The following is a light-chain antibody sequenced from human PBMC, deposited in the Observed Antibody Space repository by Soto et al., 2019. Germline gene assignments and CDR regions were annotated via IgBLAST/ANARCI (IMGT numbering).Light chain of an antibody. CDR2: DVS. J-gene: IGLJ1*01. V-gene: IGLV2-14*01. Sequence: QSVLAQPASVSGSPGQSITISCTGTSSDVGGYNYVSWYQQHPGKAPKFMIYDVSNRPSGVSNRFSGSKSGNTASLTISGLQAEDDVEYSCSSYADSSSSYVFRAGT. CDR3: SSYADSSSSYV. CDR1: SSDVGGYNY.